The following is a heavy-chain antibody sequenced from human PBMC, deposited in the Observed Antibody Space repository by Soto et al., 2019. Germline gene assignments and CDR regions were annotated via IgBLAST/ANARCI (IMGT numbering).Heavy chain of an antibody. CDR2: INGRSNYI. V-gene: IGHV3-21*01. CDR3: AREDGIVGTTSAFDY. Sequence: EVQLVESGGGLVKPGGSLRLSCAASGFTFSTYTMNWVRQAPGKGLEWVPSINGRSNYIYYADSVKGRFTISRDNAKNSLYLQMNSLRAEDTAVYYCAREDGIVGTTSAFDYWGQGTLVTVSS. J-gene: IGHJ4*02. D-gene: IGHD1-26*01. CDR1: GFTFSTYT.